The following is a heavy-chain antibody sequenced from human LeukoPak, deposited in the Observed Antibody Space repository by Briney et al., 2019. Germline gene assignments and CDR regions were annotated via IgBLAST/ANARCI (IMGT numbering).Heavy chain of an antibody. CDR3: ARRVGSGWPVQH. D-gene: IGHD6-19*01. CDR2: INPNSGNR. J-gene: IGHJ1*01. CDR1: GYTFSSYD. V-gene: IGHV1-8*01. Sequence: ASVKVSCKASGYTFSSYDINWVRQATGQGLEWMGWINPNSGNRGYAQKFQGRLNMTRNTSISTAYMELSSLRSEDSAVYYCARRVGSGWPVQHWGQGTLVTVSS.